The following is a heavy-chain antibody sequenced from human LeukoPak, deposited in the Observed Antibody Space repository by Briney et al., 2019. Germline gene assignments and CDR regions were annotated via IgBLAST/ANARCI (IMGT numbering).Heavy chain of an antibody. D-gene: IGHD2-15*01. Sequence: GGSLRLSCVASGFSFSSYMMTWVRQAPGKGLEWVSTINSDGIRTYYADSVKGRFTISRDNSKNTLYLQMSSLRAEDTAVYYCARYCSGSICYSGVDYWGQGTQVPVSS. V-gene: IGHV3-23*01. J-gene: IGHJ4*02. CDR2: INSDGIRT. CDR1: GFSFSSYM. CDR3: ARYCSGSICYSGVDY.